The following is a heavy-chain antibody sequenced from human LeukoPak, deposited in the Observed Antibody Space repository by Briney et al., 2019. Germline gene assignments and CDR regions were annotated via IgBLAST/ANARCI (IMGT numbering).Heavy chain of an antibody. D-gene: IGHD4-23*01. CDR3: ARDESTVVPRGYYFDY. CDR2: ISSGSSTI. V-gene: IGHV3-11*04. CDR1: GFTFSEYY. Sequence: GGSLRLSCAASGFTFSEYYMSWIRQAPGKGLEWVSYISSGSSTIYYADSVKGRFTISRDNAKNSLYLQMNSLRAEDTAVYYCARDESTVVPRGYYFDYWGQGTLVTVSS. J-gene: IGHJ4*02.